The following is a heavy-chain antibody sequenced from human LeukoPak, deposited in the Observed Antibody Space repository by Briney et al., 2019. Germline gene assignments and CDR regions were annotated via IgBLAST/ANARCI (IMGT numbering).Heavy chain of an antibody. Sequence: SETLSLTCTVSGGSISSGDYYWSWIRQPPGKGLEWIGYIYYSGSTYYNPSLKSRVTISVDTSKNQFSLKLSSVTAADTAVYYCARVVGGSYYFAFDIWGQGTMVTVSS. CDR3: ARVVGGSYYFAFDI. CDR1: GGSISSGDYY. V-gene: IGHV4-30-4*02. J-gene: IGHJ3*02. D-gene: IGHD1-26*01. CDR2: IYYSGST.